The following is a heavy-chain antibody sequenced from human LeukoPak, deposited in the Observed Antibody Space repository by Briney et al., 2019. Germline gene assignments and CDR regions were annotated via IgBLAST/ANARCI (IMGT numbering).Heavy chain of an antibody. J-gene: IGHJ4*02. CDR3: ARESRYYLHY. CDR1: GFTFSSYA. V-gene: IGHV3-30-3*01. CDR2: MSYDGSNK. Sequence: GRSLRLSCAASGFTFSSYAMHWGREAPGTGLEWVGVMSYDGSNKYYADSVKGRFTISRDNSNNTLYLQMNSLRAEDTAVYYCARESRYYLHYWGQGTLVTVTS. D-gene: IGHD3-3*01.